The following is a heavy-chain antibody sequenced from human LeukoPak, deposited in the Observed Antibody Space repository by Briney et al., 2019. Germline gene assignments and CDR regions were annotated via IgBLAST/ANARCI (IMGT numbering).Heavy chain of an antibody. CDR3: ARDSPWVATTHYDY. CDR2: ISSSSSYI. J-gene: IGHJ4*02. Sequence: TGGSLRLSCAASGFTFSSYSMNWVRQAPGKGLEWVSSISSSSSYIHYADSVKGRFTISRDNAKNSLYLQMNSLRAEDTAVYYCARDSPWVATTHYDYWGQGTLVTVSS. CDR1: GFTFSSYS. V-gene: IGHV3-21*01. D-gene: IGHD5-12*01.